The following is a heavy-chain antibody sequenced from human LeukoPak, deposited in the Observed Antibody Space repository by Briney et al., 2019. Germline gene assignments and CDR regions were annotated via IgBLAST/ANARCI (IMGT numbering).Heavy chain of an antibody. Sequence: SETLSLTCTVSGFSISNGYYWGWVRQAPEKGLEWLGIIYHSGTTYYNPSFKSRVTISADRSKNQFSLKLTSLTATDTAVYYCARDGRLMQNYCFDYWGPGTLVTVSS. CDR3: ARDGRLMQNYCFDY. D-gene: IGHD2-21*02. V-gene: IGHV4-38-2*02. CDR1: GFSISNGYY. CDR2: IYHSGTT. J-gene: IGHJ4*02.